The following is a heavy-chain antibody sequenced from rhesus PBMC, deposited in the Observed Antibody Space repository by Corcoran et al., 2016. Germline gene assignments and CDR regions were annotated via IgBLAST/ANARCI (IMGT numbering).Heavy chain of an antibody. CDR1: GGSISSGYD. Sequence: QVQLQESGPGVVKPSETLSLTCAVSGGSISSGYDGSWLRQPPGKGLGWFGYIYGSSGSTNYNPSLKNRVTISKDASKNQFSLKLSSVTAADTAVYYCVRERVGYCSSTYCSPIFDYWGQGVLVTVSS. CDR2: IYGSSGST. V-gene: IGHV4-76*01. J-gene: IGHJ4*01. CDR3: VRERVGYCSSTYCSPIFDY. D-gene: IGHD2-15*01.